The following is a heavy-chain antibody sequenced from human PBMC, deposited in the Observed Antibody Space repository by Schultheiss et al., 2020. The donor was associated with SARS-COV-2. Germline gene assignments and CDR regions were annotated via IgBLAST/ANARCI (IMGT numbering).Heavy chain of an antibody. J-gene: IGHJ4*02. Sequence: SETLSLTCTISGGSISSHYWSWIRQPPGKGLEWIGYLYHSGSTNYNPSLKSRVTISVDTSKSQFSLKLSSVTAADTAVYYCARGDIMGSPFWYWGQGTLVTVSS. CDR2: LYHSGST. V-gene: IGHV4-59*08. CDR1: GGSISSHY. D-gene: IGHD2-15*01. CDR3: ARGDIMGSPFWY.